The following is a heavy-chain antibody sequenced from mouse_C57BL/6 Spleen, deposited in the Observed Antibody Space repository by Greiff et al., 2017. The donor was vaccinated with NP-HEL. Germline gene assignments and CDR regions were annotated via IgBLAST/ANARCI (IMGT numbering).Heavy chain of an antibody. Sequence: QVQLQQPGAELVKPGASVKLSCKASGYTFTSYWLQWVKQRPGQGLEWIGEIDPSDSYTNYNQKFKGKATLTVDTSSSNAYMQLSSLTSDDSAVYYCARSEGTGYWGQGTTLTVSS. CDR3: ARSEGTGY. J-gene: IGHJ2*01. CDR2: IDPSDSYT. CDR1: GYTFTSYW. V-gene: IGHV1-50*01. D-gene: IGHD3-3*01.